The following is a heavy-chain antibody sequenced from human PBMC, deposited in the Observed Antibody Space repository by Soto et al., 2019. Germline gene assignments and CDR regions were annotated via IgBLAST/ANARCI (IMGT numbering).Heavy chain of an antibody. CDR2: IYYSGST. V-gene: IGHV4-59*01. Sequence: TSETLSLTCTVAGVSISSYYWSWIRQPPGKGLEWIGYIYYSGSTNYNPSLKSRVTISVDTSKNQFSLKLSSVTAADTAVYYCARRYGASIDYWGQGTLVTVSS. J-gene: IGHJ4*02. D-gene: IGHD4-17*01. CDR3: ARRYGASIDY. CDR1: GVSISSYY.